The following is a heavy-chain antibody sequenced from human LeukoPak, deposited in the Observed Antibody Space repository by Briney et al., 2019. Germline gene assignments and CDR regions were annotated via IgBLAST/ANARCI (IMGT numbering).Heavy chain of an antibody. V-gene: IGHV1-18*01. D-gene: IGHD2-2*01. J-gene: IGHJ4*02. CDR1: GYSSTNYG. CDR3: ARALYHTFDY. Sequence: GASVTVSCKASGYSSTNYGISWVRQAPGQGLEWMGWIHIYRGNTNYAQKFQGRVTMTTDTSTSTVYMELRSLRSDDTAVYYCARALYHTFDYWGQGTLVTVSS. CDR2: IHIYRGNT.